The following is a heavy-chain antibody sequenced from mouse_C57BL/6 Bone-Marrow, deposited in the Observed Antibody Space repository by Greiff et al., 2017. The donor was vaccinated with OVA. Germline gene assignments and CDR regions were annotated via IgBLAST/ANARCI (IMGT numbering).Heavy chain of an antibody. Sequence: EVKVVESGGGLVQPKGSLKLSCAASGFSFNTYAMNWVRQAPGKGLEWVARIRSKRNNYATYYADSVKDRFTISRDDSESMLYLQMNNLKTEDTAMYYCVRRGLAYWGQGTLVTVSA. V-gene: IGHV10-1*01. CDR3: VRRGLAY. J-gene: IGHJ3*01. CDR1: GFSFNTYA. CDR2: IRSKRNNYAT.